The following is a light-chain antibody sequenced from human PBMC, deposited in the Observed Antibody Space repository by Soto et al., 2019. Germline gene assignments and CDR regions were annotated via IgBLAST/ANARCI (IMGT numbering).Light chain of an antibody. CDR3: GTWDSSLSVYI. Sequence: QSVLTQPPSVSAAPGQKVTISCSGSSSNIANNYVSWYQQLPGTAPKLLIYDNNKPPSGIPDRFSGSKSGTSATLGITGLQTGDEADYYCGTWDSSLSVYIFGTGTKLTVL. V-gene: IGLV1-51*01. CDR2: DNN. J-gene: IGLJ1*01. CDR1: SSNIANNY.